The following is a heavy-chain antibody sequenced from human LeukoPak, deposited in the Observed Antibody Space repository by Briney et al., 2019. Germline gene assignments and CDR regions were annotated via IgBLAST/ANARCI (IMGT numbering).Heavy chain of an antibody. D-gene: IGHD4-11*01. CDR3: AKSDISNYDPYYFDY. CDR2: ISYDGSKK. J-gene: IGHJ4*02. CDR1: GFTFSSYG. Sequence: GGSLRLSCAASGFTFSSYGMHWVRQAPGKGLEWVAVISYDGSKKYYADSVKGRFTISRDNSKNTLYLQMNSLRAEDTAVYYCAKSDISNYDPYYFDYWGQGTLVTVSS. V-gene: IGHV3-30*18.